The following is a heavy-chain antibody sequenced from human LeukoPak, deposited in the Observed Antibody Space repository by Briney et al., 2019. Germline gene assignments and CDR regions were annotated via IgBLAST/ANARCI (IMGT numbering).Heavy chain of an antibody. CDR1: GYTFTSYY. CDR3: ARVRADSGMATITNYFDY. CDR2: INPSGGST. V-gene: IGHV1-46*01. J-gene: IGHJ4*02. Sequence: ASVKVSCEASGYTFTSYYMHWVRQAPGQGLEWMGIINPSGGSTSYAQKFQGRVTMTRDMSTSTVYMELSSLRSEDTAVYYCARVRADSGMATITNYFDYWGQGTLVTVSS. D-gene: IGHD5-24*01.